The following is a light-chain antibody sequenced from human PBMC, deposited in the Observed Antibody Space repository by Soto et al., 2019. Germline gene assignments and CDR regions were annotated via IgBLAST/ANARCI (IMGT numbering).Light chain of an antibody. J-gene: IGLJ1*01. CDR3: CSYAGSTPYV. V-gene: IGLV2-23*02. CDR2: DVS. CDR1: SSDVGSYNL. Sequence: QSALPQPASVSGSPGQSITISCTGTSSDVGSYNLVSWYQQHPGKAPKLMIYDVSKRPSGVSNRFSGSKSGNTASLTISGLQAEDEADYYCCSYAGSTPYVFGTGTKVTVL.